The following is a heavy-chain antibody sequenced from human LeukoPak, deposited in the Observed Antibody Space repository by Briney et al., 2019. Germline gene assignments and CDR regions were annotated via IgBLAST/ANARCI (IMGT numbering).Heavy chain of an antibody. V-gene: IGHV3-30*19. Sequence: GGSLRLSCAASGFTFSSYGMHWVRQAPGKGLEWVAVISYDGSNKYYADCVKGRFTISRDNSKNTLYLQMNSLRAEDTAVYYCARDSGNYLLLWFGEPKGDLDYWGQGTLVTVSS. CDR2: ISYDGSNK. D-gene: IGHD3-10*01. CDR3: ARDSGNYLLLWFGEPKGDLDY. CDR1: GFTFSSYG. J-gene: IGHJ4*02.